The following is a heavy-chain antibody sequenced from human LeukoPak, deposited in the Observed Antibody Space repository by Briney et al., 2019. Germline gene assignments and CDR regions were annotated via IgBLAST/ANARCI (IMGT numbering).Heavy chain of an antibody. J-gene: IGHJ4*02. Sequence: GASVKVSCKASGYTFTGYYMHWVRQAPGQGLEWMGWINPNSGGTNYAQKFQGRVTMTRDTSISTAYMELSRLRSDDTAVYYCARDHHLSLGPLLSMEGLDYWGQGTLVTVSS. V-gene: IGHV1-2*02. CDR1: GYTFTGYY. CDR3: ARDHHLSLGPLLSMEGLDY. CDR2: INPNSGGT. D-gene: IGHD3-10*01.